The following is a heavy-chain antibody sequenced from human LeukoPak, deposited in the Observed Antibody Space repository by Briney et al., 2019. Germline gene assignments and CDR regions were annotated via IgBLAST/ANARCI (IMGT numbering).Heavy chain of an antibody. CDR1: RYTFTDYF. CDR2: INPENGGT. CDR3: ARGPRTGDFDY. V-gene: IGHV1-2*02. Sequence: ASVKVSCKASRYTFTDYFIHWLRQAPGQGLEWMGWINPENGGTRSAQKFEGRVTMTRDTSISTVYMELSGLNSDDTAIHFCARGPRTGDFDYWGQGTLVTVSS. D-gene: IGHD7-27*01. J-gene: IGHJ4*02.